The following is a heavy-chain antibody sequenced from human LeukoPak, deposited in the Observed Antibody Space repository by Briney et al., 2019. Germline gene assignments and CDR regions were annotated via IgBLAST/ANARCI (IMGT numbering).Heavy chain of an antibody. D-gene: IGHD3-22*01. J-gene: IGHJ4*02. V-gene: IGHV3-53*01. CDR2: IYSGGIT. Sequence: GGSLRLSCAASGFTVSSNYMSWVRQAPGKGLEWVSVIYSGGITYYADSVKGRFTISRDNSKNTLYLQMNSPRAEDTAVYYCARDRRGYYDSSGYAYFDYWGQGTLVTVSS. CDR3: ARDRRGYYDSSGYAYFDY. CDR1: GFTVSSNY.